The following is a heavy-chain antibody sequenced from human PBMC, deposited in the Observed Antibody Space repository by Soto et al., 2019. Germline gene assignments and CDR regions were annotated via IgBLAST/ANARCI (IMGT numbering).Heavy chain of an antibody. CDR2: IKQDGGAK. J-gene: IGHJ4*02. Sequence: EVQLVESGGGVVQPGGSLRLSCAASGFTFSNYWMTWVRQAPGKGLEWVANIKQDGGAKYYWDSVKGRFTISRDNAKNSRYWQMNSLRTEDTAVYYWARETVFLANLRYCNSPTSPEDYWGQGAVVTVSS. D-gene: IGHD2-8*02. CDR3: ARETVFLANLRYCNSPTSPEDY. V-gene: IGHV3-7*01. CDR1: GFTFSNYW.